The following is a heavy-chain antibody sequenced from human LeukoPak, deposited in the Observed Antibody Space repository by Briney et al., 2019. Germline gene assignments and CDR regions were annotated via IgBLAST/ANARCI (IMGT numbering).Heavy chain of an antibody. V-gene: IGHV6-1*01. CDR3: ARFKAGAGMNYFDY. Sequence: SQTLSLTCAISGDSVSSKSAAWNWIRQSPSRGLEWLGGTYYRSKWYNDHAASVKSRIIINPDTSKNQISLQLNSVTPEDTAVYYCARFKAGAGMNYFDYWGQGTLVTVSS. J-gene: IGHJ4*02. D-gene: IGHD6-19*01. CDR1: GDSVSSKSAA. CDR2: TYYRSKWYN.